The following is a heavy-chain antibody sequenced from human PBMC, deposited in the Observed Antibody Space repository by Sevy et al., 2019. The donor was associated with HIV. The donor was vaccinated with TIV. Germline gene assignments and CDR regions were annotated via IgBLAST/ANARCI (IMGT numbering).Heavy chain of an antibody. CDR1: GGTFSSYA. CDR3: ARARSSYGSGSWDYYYGMDV. CDR2: IIPIFGTA. V-gene: IGHV1-69*13. Sequence: ASVKVSCKASGGTFSSYAISWVRQAPGQGLEWMGGIIPIFGTANYAQKFQGRVTITADESTSTAYMELSSLRSEDTAVYYCARARSSYGSGSWDYYYGMDVWGQGTTVTVSS. D-gene: IGHD3-10*01. J-gene: IGHJ6*02.